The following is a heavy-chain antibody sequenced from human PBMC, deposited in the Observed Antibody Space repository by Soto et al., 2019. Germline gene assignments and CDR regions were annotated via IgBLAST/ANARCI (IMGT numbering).Heavy chain of an antibody. D-gene: IGHD3-10*01. CDR2: IKQDGSEK. Sequence: EVQLGESGGGLVQPGGSLSLSCAVSGFTFSTYWMTWVRQAPGKGLEWVANIKQDGSEKHYVDSVKGRFTISRDTAKNSLYLQMNSLRAEDTAVYFCARGGSESDYWGQGTLVTVSS. V-gene: IGHV3-7*01. CDR3: ARGGSESDY. CDR1: GFTFSTYW. J-gene: IGHJ4*02.